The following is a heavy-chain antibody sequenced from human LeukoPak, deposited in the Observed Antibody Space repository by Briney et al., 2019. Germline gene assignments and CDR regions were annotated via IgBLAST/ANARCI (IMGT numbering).Heavy chain of an antibody. CDR1: GYTFTSYD. Sequence: ASVKVSCKASGYTFTSYDINWVRQATGQGLEWMGWMNPNSGNTGYAQKFQGRVTMTRNTSISTAYMELSSLRSEDTAVYYCARGPYGLMTTVTTLTRRGYNWFDPWGQGTLVTVSS. CDR2: MNPNSGNT. J-gene: IGHJ5*02. V-gene: IGHV1-8*01. CDR3: ARGPYGLMTTVTTLTRRGYNWFDP. D-gene: IGHD4-17*01.